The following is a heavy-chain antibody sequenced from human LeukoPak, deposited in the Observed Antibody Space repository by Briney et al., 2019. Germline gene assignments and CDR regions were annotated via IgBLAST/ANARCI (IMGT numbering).Heavy chain of an antibody. CDR2: ISYDGSNK. CDR1: GFTFSSYG. Sequence: GGSLRLSCAASGFTFSSYGMHWVRQAPGKGLEWVAVISYDGSNKYYADSVKGRFTIPRDNSKNTLYLQMNSLRAEDTAVYYCAKDATERFDYWGQGTLVTVSS. J-gene: IGHJ4*02. V-gene: IGHV3-30*18. CDR3: AKDATERFDY.